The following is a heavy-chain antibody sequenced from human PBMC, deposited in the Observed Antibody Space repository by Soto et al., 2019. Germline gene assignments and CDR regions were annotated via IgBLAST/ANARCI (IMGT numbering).Heavy chain of an antibody. CDR1: GFTFSSYA. D-gene: IGHD2-8*02. Sequence: VQLLESGGGLVQPAGSLRLSCAASGFTFSSYAMGWVRQGPGKGLEWVAVVSIGGSTHYAGSVRGRFTISRDNSNNTLSLQVNSLTAEDTAVYFCAKRRGAGGHFDYWGQGALVTVSS. CDR3: AKRRGAGGHFDY. J-gene: IGHJ4*02. V-gene: IGHV3-23*01. CDR2: VSIGGST.